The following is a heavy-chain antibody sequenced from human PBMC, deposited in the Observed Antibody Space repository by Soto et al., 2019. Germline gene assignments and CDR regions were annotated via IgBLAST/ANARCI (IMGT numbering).Heavy chain of an antibody. V-gene: IGHV3-48*01. CDR2: ITSSSSPI. D-gene: IGHD4-17*01. J-gene: IGHJ4*02. CDR1: GFTFSSYS. CDR3: ARKGGPRSH. Sequence: EVQLVESGGGLVQPGGSLRLSCVASGFTFSSYSMNWVRQAPGKGLEWISYITSSSSPIYYADSVKGRFTISRDNAKNSLYLQMNSLRAEDTAVYYCARKGGPRSHWGQGTLVTVSS.